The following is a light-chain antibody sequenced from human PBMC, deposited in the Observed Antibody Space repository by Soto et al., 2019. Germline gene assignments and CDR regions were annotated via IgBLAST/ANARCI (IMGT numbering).Light chain of an antibody. Sequence: DIQMTQSPSSVSASVGDRVSITCRASQGISNWLAWYQQKPGRAPKLLIYTGSSLQSGVPSRFSGTGSGTYFPLTISRLPPEDVATYYCQQANSFPLTFGGGTKVEIK. CDR3: QQANSFPLT. V-gene: IGKV1-12*01. J-gene: IGKJ4*01. CDR2: TGS. CDR1: QGISNW.